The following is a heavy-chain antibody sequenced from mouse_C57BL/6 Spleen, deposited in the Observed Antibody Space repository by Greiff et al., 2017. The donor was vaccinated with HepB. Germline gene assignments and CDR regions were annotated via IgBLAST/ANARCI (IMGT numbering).Heavy chain of an antibody. J-gene: IGHJ1*03. CDR3: ARDRGYYDYDEYFDV. Sequence: EVKLVESGPGLVKPSQSLSLTCSVTGYSITSGYYWNWIRQFPGNKLEWMGYISYDGSNNYNPSLKNRISITRDTSKNQFFLKLNSVTTEDTATYYCARDRGYYDYDEYFDVWGTGTTVTVSS. CDR1: GYSITSGYY. V-gene: IGHV3-6*01. D-gene: IGHD2-4*01. CDR2: ISYDGSN.